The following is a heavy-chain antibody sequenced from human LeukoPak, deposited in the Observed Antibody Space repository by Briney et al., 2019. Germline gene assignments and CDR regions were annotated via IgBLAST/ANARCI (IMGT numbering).Heavy chain of an antibody. V-gene: IGHV3-7*01. CDR2: IKQDGSEK. Sequence: PGGSLRLSCAASGFTFSSYWMSWVRQAPGKGLEWVANIKQDGSEKYYVESVKGRFTISRDNAKNSLYLQMNSLRAEDTAVYYCARDRYVWGKSVPFDYWGQGTLVTVSS. CDR3: ARDRYVWGKSVPFDY. D-gene: IGHD3-16*01. CDR1: GFTFSSYW. J-gene: IGHJ4*02.